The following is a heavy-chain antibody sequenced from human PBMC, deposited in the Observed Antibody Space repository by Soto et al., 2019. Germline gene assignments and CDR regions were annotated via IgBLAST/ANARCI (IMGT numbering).Heavy chain of an antibody. D-gene: IGHD6-6*01. Sequence: ASVKVSCKASGYTFTGYYMHWVRQAPGQGLEWMGWINPNSGGTNYAQKFQGWVTMTRDTSISTAYMELSRLRSDDTAVYYCARGKYSSRGSPTKYYYGMDGWGQGTTVTVSS. CDR3: ARGKYSSRGSPTKYYYGMDG. CDR2: INPNSGGT. V-gene: IGHV1-2*04. CDR1: GYTFTGYY. J-gene: IGHJ6*02.